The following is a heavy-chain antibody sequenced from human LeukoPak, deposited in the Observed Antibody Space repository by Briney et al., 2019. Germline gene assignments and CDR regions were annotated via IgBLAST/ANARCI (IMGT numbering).Heavy chain of an antibody. D-gene: IGHD3-10*01. V-gene: IGHV5-51*01. J-gene: IGHJ6*02. CDR1: GYSFTSYW. CDR2: IYPGDSDT. CDR3: ARRGTYYYGSGSYLPGSYAIDV. Sequence: GESLKISCKGSGYSFTSYWIVWVRQMPGKGLEWMGIIYPGDSDTRYSPSFQGQVTISADKSISTAYLQWSSLKASDTAMYYCARRGTYYYGSGSYLPGSYAIDVWGQGTTVTVAS.